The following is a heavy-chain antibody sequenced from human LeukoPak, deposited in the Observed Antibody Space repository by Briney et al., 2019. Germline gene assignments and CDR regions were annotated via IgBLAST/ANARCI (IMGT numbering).Heavy chain of an antibody. CDR2: IYPGDSDT. V-gene: IGHV5-51*01. CDR1: GYSFTSYW. CDR3: ARRYDSSGYTRGFDY. J-gene: IGHJ4*02. Sequence: GESLKISCKGSGYSFTSYWIGWVRQMPGKGLEWMGIIYPGDSDTRYSPSFQGQVTISADKSISTAYLQWSSLRASDTAMYYCARRYDSSGYTRGFDYWGQGTLVTVSS. D-gene: IGHD3-22*01.